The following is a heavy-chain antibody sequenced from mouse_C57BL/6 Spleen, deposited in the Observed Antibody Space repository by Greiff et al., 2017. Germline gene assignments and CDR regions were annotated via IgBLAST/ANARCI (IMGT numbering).Heavy chain of an antibody. CDR3: AREGTYYAMDY. D-gene: IGHD3-3*01. CDR2: IDPSDSET. V-gene: IGHV1-52*01. Sequence: QVQLQQSGAELVRPGSSVKLSCKASGYTFTSYWMHWVKQRPIQGLEWIGNIDPSDSETHYNQKFKDKATLTVDKSSSTAYMQLSSLTSEDSAVYYCAREGTYYAMDYWGQGTSVTVSS. J-gene: IGHJ4*01. CDR1: GYTFTSYW.